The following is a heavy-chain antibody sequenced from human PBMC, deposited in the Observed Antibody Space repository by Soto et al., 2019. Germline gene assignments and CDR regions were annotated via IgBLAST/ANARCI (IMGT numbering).Heavy chain of an antibody. CDR2: IIPILGIA. D-gene: IGHD2-2*01. V-gene: IGHV1-69*02. CDR3: ATTAASWAFDI. Sequence: ASVKVSCKASGGTFSSYTTSWVRQAPGQGLEWMGRIIPILGIANYAQKFQGRVTLTADKSTSTAYMELSSLRSEDPAVYYCATTAASWAFDIWGQGTMVTVSS. CDR1: GGTFSSYT. J-gene: IGHJ3*02.